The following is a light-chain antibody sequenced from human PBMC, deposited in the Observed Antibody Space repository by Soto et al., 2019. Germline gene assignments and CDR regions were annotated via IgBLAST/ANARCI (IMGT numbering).Light chain of an antibody. Sequence: EIVLTQSPATLSLSPGERATLSCRASQSVSSYLAWYQQKPGQAPRLLIYDASNRATGIPARFSGSGSGTDFTLPISNLEPEDFAVYYCQQRSNWPLTFGGGTKVESK. V-gene: IGKV3-11*01. CDR3: QQRSNWPLT. CDR2: DAS. CDR1: QSVSSY. J-gene: IGKJ4*01.